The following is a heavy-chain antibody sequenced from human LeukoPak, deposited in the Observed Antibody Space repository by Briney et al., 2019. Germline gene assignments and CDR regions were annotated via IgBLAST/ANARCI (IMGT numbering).Heavy chain of an antibody. CDR1: GGSMSSYH. J-gene: IGHJ4*02. CDR3: ATGRDAYKTGY. D-gene: IGHD5-24*01. Sequence: PSETLSLTCTVSGGSMSSYHCSWIRQPPGKGLEWIGYMHDSGITNYNPSLESRVTISVDTSKNQFSLKLNSVTAADTAVYYCATGRDAYKTGYWGQGTLVTVSS. CDR2: MHDSGIT. V-gene: IGHV4-59*01.